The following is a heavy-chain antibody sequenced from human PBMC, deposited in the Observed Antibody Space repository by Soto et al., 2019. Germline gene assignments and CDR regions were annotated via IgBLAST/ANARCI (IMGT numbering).Heavy chain of an antibody. Sequence: QVQIQQWGAGLLKPSETLSLTCAVYGGSFSGYYWSWIRQPPGKGLEWIGEINHSGSTNYNPTLKIRFTISVDTFKNQFSLKLSSVTAADTALYYCARRKLSSSTSSPSGYFDYWGQGTLVTVSS. CDR1: GGSFSGYY. CDR2: INHSGST. CDR3: ARRKLSSSTSSPSGYFDY. V-gene: IGHV4-34*01. J-gene: IGHJ4*02. D-gene: IGHD2-2*01.